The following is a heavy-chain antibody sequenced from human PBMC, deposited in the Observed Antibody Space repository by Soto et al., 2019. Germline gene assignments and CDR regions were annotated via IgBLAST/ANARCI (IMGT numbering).Heavy chain of an antibody. CDR3: ARIGREGYKFDY. D-gene: IGHD5-12*01. CDR2: ISSSGRSI. V-gene: IGHV3-11*01. J-gene: IGHJ4*02. Sequence: GGSLRLSCAASGFTFSDYYMSWIRQAPGKGLEWVSYISSSGRSIYYTDSVKGRFTISRDNAKNSLFLQMYSLRADDTAMYYCARIGREGYKFDYWGQGTLVTVSS. CDR1: GFTFSDYY.